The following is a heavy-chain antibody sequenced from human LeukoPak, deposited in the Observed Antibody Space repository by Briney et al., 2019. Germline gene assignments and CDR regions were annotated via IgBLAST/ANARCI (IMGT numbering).Heavy chain of an antibody. CDR2: ISAYNGNT. D-gene: IGHD6-19*01. CDR1: GYPFTSYG. J-gene: IGHJ4*02. CDR3: ARGPLGRGWYYFDY. V-gene: IGHV1-18*01. Sequence: ASVKVSCKASGYPFTSYGISWVRQAPGQGLEWMGWISAYNGNTDYAQKLQGRVTMTTDTSTSTAYMELRSLRSDDTAVYYCARGPLGRGWYYFDYWGQGTLVTVSS.